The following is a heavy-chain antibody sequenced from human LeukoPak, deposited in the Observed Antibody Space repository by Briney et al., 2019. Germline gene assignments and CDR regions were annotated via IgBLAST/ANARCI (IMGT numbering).Heavy chain of an antibody. CDR3: ARAVAWGSIRLLFDY. D-gene: IGHD2/OR15-2a*01. CDR2: IKQDGSER. Sequence: GGSLRLSCAASGFTFSSYWMSWVRQAPGKGLEWVANIKQDGSERYYVDSVKGRFTISRDNAKNSLYLQMNSLRAEDTAVYYCARAVAWGSIRLLFDYWGQGTLVTVSS. V-gene: IGHV3-7*01. CDR1: GFTFSSYW. J-gene: IGHJ4*02.